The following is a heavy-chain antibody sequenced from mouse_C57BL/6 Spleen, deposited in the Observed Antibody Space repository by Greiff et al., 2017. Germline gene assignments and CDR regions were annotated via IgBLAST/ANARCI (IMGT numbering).Heavy chain of an antibody. CDR1: GYAFSSSW. Sequence: QVQLKESGPELVKPGASVKISCKASGYAFSSSWMNWVKQRPGKGLEWIGRIYPGDGDTNYNGKFKGKATLTADKSSSTAYMQLSSLTSEDSAVYFCARSTTGAMDYWGQGTSVTVSS. CDR2: IYPGDGDT. V-gene: IGHV1-82*01. CDR3: ARSTTGAMDY. D-gene: IGHD1-1*01. J-gene: IGHJ4*01.